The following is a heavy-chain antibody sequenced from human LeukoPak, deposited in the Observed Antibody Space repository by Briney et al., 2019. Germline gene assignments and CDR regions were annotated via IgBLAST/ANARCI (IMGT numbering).Heavy chain of an antibody. Sequence: GGSLRLSCSVSGFTFSSYAMHWVCQAPGKGLEYVSAISSNGGTTYYADSVKGRFTISRDNSKNTLYVQMSSLRAEDTAVYYCVKGLSSGWYASAFDIWGQGTMVTVSS. V-gene: IGHV3-64*05. J-gene: IGHJ3*02. D-gene: IGHD6-19*01. CDR2: ISSNGGTT. CDR1: GFTFSSYA. CDR3: VKGLSSGWYASAFDI.